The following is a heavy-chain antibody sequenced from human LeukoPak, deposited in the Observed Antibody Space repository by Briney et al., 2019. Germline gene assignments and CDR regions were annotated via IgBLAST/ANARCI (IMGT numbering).Heavy chain of an antibody. J-gene: IGHJ4*02. V-gene: IGHV3-73*01. Sequence: GGSLRLSCEPSGFTFSGSAMPWVRQASGKGLEWVGRIRSKANSYATAYAASVKGRFTISRDDSKNTAYLQMNSLKTEDTAVYFCTTSPPYYYDSRGDYWGQGTLVTVSS. CDR2: IRSKANSYAT. CDR3: TTSPPYYYDSRGDY. CDR1: GFTFSGSA. D-gene: IGHD3-22*01.